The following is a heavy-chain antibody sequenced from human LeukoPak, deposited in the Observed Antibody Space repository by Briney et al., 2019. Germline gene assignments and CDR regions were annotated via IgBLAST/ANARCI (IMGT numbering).Heavy chain of an antibody. J-gene: IGHJ4*02. CDR1: GGSISSSSYY. Sequence: SETLSLTCTVSGGSISSSSYYWGWSRQPPGKGLEWIGSIYYSGSTCDNPSLKSRVTISVDTSKNQFSLKLSSVTAADTAVYYCARGPFITIFGVVMTHDYWGQGTLVTVSS. CDR3: ARGPFITIFGVVMTHDY. CDR2: IYYSGST. D-gene: IGHD3-3*01. V-gene: IGHV4-39*07.